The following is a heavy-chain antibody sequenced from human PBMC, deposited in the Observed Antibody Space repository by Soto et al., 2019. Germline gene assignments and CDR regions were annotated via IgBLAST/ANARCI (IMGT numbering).Heavy chain of an antibody. CDR3: ARGGDDYGDYVGNAFDI. J-gene: IGHJ3*02. CDR2: ISAYNGNT. D-gene: IGHD4-17*01. Sequence: QVQLVQSGAEVKKPGASVKVSCKASGYTFTSYGISWVRQAPGQGLEWMGWISAYNGNTNYAQKPQGRVTMTKDTSTSTAYMELRSLRSDDTAVYYCARGGDDYGDYVGNAFDIWGQGTMVTVSS. CDR1: GYTFTSYG. V-gene: IGHV1-18*01.